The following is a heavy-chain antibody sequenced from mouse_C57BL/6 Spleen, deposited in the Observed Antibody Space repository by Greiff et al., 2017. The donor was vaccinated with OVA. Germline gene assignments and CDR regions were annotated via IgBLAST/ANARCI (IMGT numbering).Heavy chain of an antibody. D-gene: IGHD2-4*01. CDR3: ARFGLRGGSDY. CDR1: GYTFTSYW. V-gene: IGHV1-52*01. CDR2: IDPSDSET. J-gene: IGHJ2*01. Sequence: QVQLQQPGAELVSPGSSVKLSCKASGYTFTSYWMHWVKQRPIQGLEWIGNIDPSDSETHYNQKFKDKATLTVDKSSSTAYMQLSSLTSEDSAVYYCARFGLRGGSDYWGQGTTLTVSS.